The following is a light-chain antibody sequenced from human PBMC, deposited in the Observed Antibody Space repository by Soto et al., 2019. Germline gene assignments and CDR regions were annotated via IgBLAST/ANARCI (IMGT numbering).Light chain of an antibody. CDR1: QSVSSN. J-gene: IGKJ1*01. CDR3: QQYSGSRWT. V-gene: IGKV3-20*01. Sequence: ERAITQARARLIVTPGGRATLRCRASQSVSSNLAWYQQRPGQAPRLLIYGVSSRAPGVPDRFSGSGSGTDFTLTISRLEPEDFAVYHCQQYSGSRWTFGQGTKVDIK. CDR2: GVS.